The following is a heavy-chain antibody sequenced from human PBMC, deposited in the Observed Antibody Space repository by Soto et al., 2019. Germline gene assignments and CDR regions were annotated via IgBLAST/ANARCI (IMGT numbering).Heavy chain of an antibody. J-gene: IGHJ1*01. D-gene: IGHD1-26*01. V-gene: IGHV4-59*01. CDR2: IYYSGST. CDR3: ARDGEWEPFQH. CDR1: GGSISSYY. Sequence: SETLSLTCPVSGGSISSYYWSWIRQPPGKGLEWIGYIYYSGSTNYNPSLKSRVTISVDTSKNQFSLKLSSVTAADTAVYYCARDGEWEPFQHWGQGTLVTSPQ.